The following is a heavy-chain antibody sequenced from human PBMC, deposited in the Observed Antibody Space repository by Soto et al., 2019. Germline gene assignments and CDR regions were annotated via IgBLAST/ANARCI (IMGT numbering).Heavy chain of an antibody. CDR3: ATGGGIWYQLQPFDY. Sequence: EVQLVESGGGLVQPGGSLRVSCAASGITFSSHWMSWVRQAPGKGLEWVANIKEDASEKYYVDSVKGRFTISRDNAKNSLYLQMNSLSAEDTAVYYCATGGGIWYQLQPFDYWGQGTLVTVSS. V-gene: IGHV3-7*01. CDR2: IKEDASEK. CDR1: GITFSSHW. J-gene: IGHJ4*02. D-gene: IGHD2-2*01.